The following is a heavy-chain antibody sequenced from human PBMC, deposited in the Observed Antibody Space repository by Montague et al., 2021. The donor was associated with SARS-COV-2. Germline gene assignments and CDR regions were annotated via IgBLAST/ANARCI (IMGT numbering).Heavy chain of an antibody. J-gene: IGHJ3*02. CDR3: ARNWNYGWAFDI. Sequence: SLRLSCAASGFRFSSYNMNWVRQAPGKGLEWVSSMSSSSKYIYYADSVKDRLTISRDNAKNSLYLQMNSLRAEDTAIYYCARNWNYGWAFDIWGQGTMVAVSS. CDR1: GFRFSSYN. V-gene: IGHV3-21*01. CDR2: MSSSSKYI. D-gene: IGHD1-7*01.